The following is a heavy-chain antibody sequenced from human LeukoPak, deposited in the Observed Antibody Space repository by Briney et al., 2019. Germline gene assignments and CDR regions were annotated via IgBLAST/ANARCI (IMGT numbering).Heavy chain of an antibody. V-gene: IGHV3-11*01. D-gene: IGHD3-9*01. Sequence: GGSLRLSCAACGFTFSDYYMSWIRQAPGKGLEWVSYISSSGSTIYYADSVKGRFTISRDNAKNSLYLQMNSLRAEDTAVYYCARSELRYFDWLLFDYWGQGTLVTVSS. CDR3: ARSELRYFDWLLFDY. CDR1: GFTFSDYY. CDR2: ISSSGSTI. J-gene: IGHJ4*02.